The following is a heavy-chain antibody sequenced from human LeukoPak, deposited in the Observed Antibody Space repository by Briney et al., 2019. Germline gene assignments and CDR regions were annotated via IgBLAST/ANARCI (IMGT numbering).Heavy chain of an antibody. D-gene: IGHD4-17*01. CDR2: ISTSSSYT. V-gene: IGHV3-21*01. CDR3: AKALTTTERIFDY. Sequence: PGGSLRLSCAASGFTFSSYSMNWVRQAPGKGLEWVSSISTSSSYTYYADSVKGRFTISRDNAKKSLYLQMNSLRAEDTAVYYCAKALTTTERIFDYWGQGTLITVSS. CDR1: GFTFSSYS. J-gene: IGHJ4*02.